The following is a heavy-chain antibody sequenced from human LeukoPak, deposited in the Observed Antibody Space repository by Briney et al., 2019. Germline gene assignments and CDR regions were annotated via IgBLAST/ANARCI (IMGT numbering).Heavy chain of an antibody. CDR3: ARDKMSDYYDSSGYYYGVMSHDY. V-gene: IGHV3-74*01. CDR2: INTVGSNT. Sequence: GGSLRLSCAASGFTFSNYWMHWVRQAPGKGLVWVSRINTVGSNTGYADSVKGRFTISRDNAKNTLYLQMNSLRAEDTAVYYCARDKMSDYYDSSGYYYGVMSHDYWGQGTLVTVSS. CDR1: GFTFSNYW. D-gene: IGHD3-22*01. J-gene: IGHJ4*02.